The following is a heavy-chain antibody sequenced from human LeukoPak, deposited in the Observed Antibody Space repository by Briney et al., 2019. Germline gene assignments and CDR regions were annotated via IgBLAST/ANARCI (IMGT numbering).Heavy chain of an antibody. CDR1: GFTFSSYS. Sequence: GSLRLSCAASGFTFSSYSMNWVRQAPGKGLEGVSSISSSSSYIYYADSVKGRFTISRDNAKNSLYLQMNSLRAEDTAVYYCARDLRYYYGSGSYPFGYWGQGTLVTVSS. D-gene: IGHD3-10*01. CDR2: ISSSSSYI. V-gene: IGHV3-21*01. J-gene: IGHJ4*02. CDR3: ARDLRYYYGSGSYPFGY.